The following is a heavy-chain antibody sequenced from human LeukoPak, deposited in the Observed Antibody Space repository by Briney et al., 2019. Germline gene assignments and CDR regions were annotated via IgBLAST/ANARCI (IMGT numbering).Heavy chain of an antibody. J-gene: IGHJ4*02. CDR2: IAYSGST. Sequence: PSETLSLTCTVSGGAVSGGSISTTSYYWGWIRQPPGKGLEWIGSIAYSGSTYYNPSLKSRATVSVDTSKNQLSLKLSSVTAADTAVYYCAGVHGSGHITNWGQGTLVTVSS. CDR3: AGVHGSGHITN. D-gene: IGHD3-3*01. CDR1: GGSISTTSYY. V-gene: IGHV4-39*01.